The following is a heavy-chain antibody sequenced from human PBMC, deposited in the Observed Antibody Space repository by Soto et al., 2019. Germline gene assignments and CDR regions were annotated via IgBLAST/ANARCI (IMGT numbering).Heavy chain of an antibody. V-gene: IGHV5-10-1*01. CDR2: IDPSDSYT. CDR3: ARSDRAAYYYGMDV. Sequence: GESLKISCKGSGYSITSYWISWVRQMPGKGLEWMGRIDPSDSYTNYSPSFQGHVTISADKSISTAYLQWSSLKASDTAMYYCARSDRAAYYYGMDVWGQGTTVTVSS. J-gene: IGHJ6*02. D-gene: IGHD3-22*01. CDR1: GYSITSYW.